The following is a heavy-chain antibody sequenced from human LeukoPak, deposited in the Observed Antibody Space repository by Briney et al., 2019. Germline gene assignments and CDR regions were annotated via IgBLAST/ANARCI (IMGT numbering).Heavy chain of an antibody. Sequence: GGSLRLSCAASGLTFSSYWMSWVRQAPGKGLEWVANIKQDGSEKYYVDSVKGRFTISRDNAKNSLYLQMNSLRAEDTAVYYCARVVWGYFDYWGQGTLVTVSS. V-gene: IGHV3-7*01. CDR1: GLTFSSYW. CDR2: IKQDGSEK. D-gene: IGHD3-16*01. CDR3: ARVVWGYFDY. J-gene: IGHJ4*02.